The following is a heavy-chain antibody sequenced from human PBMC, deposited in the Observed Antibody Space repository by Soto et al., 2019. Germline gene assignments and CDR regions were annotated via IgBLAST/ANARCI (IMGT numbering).Heavy chain of an antibody. J-gene: IGHJ4*02. V-gene: IGHV3-33*01. CDR3: SRGEYSSGLDY. Sequence: QVQLVESGGGVVQPGRSLRLSFAASGFTFSSYGMHWVRQAPGKGLEWVAVIWYDGSNKDYADSVKGRFTISRDNSKKTLYMQMNSLRAEDTAVYSCSRGEYSSGLDYWGQGTLVTVSS. CDR2: IWYDGSNK. CDR1: GFTFSSYG. D-gene: IGHD6-19*01.